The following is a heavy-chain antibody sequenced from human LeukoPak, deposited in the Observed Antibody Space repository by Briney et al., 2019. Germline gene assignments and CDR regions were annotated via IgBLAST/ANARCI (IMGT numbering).Heavy chain of an antibody. V-gene: IGHV1-46*01. D-gene: IGHD5-12*01. J-gene: IGHJ6*02. CDR3: ARDRLDGYSGYDYYYYYGMDV. Sequence: GASVKVSCKASGYTFTSYYMHWVRQAPGQGLEWMGIINPSGGSTSYAQKFQGRVTMTRDTSTSTVYMELSSLRSEDTAVYYCARDRLDGYSGYDYYYYYGMDVWGQGTTVTVSS. CDR1: GYTFTSYY. CDR2: INPSGGST.